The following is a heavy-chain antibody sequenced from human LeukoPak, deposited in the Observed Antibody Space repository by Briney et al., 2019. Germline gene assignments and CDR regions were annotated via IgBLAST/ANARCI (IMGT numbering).Heavy chain of an antibody. V-gene: IGHV3-9*01. CDR1: VFTFDDYA. D-gene: IGHD3-22*01. J-gene: IGHJ4*02. CDR2: ISWNSGSI. CDR3: AKTSGYYDSSGDDFDY. Sequence: GGSLRLSCAASVFTFDDYAMHWVRQAPGEGLEWVSGISWNSGSIGYADSVKGRFTLSRDNSKNTLYLQMNSLRAEDTAVYYCAKTSGYYDSSGDDFDYWGQGTLVTVSS.